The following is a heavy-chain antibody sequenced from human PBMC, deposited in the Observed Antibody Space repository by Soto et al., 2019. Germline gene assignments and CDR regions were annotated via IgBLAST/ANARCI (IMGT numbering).Heavy chain of an antibody. CDR3: ARGRDYGDFLLDP. D-gene: IGHD4-17*01. V-gene: IGHV1-18*04. J-gene: IGHJ5*02. CDR2: ISAYNGNT. Sequence: ASVKVSCKASGYTFTSYGITWVRQAPGQGLEWMGWISAYNGNTNCAQKLQGRVTLTTDTSTSTAYMELRSLRSDDTAVYYCARGRDYGDFLLDPWGQGTLVTVSS. CDR1: GYTFTSYG.